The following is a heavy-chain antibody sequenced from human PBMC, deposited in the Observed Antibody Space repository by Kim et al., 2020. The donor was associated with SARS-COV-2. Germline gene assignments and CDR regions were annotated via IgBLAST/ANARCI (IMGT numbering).Heavy chain of an antibody. CDR2: ISRSGSAI. D-gene: IGHD1-1*01. CDR1: GLTFSTTY. J-gene: IGHJ4*02. V-gene: IGHV3-48*02. CDR3: ARDRTAFDY. Sequence: GGSLRLSCAVSGLTFSTTYMHWVRQAPGKGLEWIAYISRSGSAIVYADSVKGRFTISRDEAKNSIFLQMNSLGDEDTAVYYCARDRTAFDYWGEGTLVPV.